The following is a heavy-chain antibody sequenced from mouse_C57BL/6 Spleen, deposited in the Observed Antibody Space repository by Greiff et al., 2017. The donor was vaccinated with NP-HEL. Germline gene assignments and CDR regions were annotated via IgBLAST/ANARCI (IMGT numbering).Heavy chain of an antibody. J-gene: IGHJ1*03. CDR1: GYTFTSYW. V-gene: IGHV1-55*01. CDR2: IYPGSGST. CDR3: ARWGGDYDGYWYFDV. D-gene: IGHD2-4*01. Sequence: QVQLQQPGAELVKPGASVKLSCKASGYTFTSYWITWVKQRPGQGLEWIGDIYPGSGSTNYNEKFKSKATLTVDTSSSTAYMQLSSLTSEDSAVYYCARWGGDYDGYWYFDVWGTGTTVTVSS.